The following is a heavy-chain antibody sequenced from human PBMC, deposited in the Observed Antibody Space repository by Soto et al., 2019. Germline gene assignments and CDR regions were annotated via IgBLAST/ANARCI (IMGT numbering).Heavy chain of an antibody. D-gene: IGHD3-10*01. V-gene: IGHV4-59*01. CDR2: IFHSLGA. CDR1: GGSTTSDY. CDR3: VRDLDGSGDY. J-gene: IGHJ4*02. Sequence: ETLSLTCTVSGGSTTSDYWSWIRQRPGKGLEWLGYIFHSLGAKYNPSLGSRGTISLDTSKNQLSLSRRSVTAADTAIYFFVRDLDGSGDYWGQGTLVTVSS.